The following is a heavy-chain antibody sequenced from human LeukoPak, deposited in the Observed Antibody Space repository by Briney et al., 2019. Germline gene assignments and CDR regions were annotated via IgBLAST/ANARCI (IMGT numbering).Heavy chain of an antibody. Sequence: PSENLSRNCTVSGGSISSGGYFWGWIRQPPGKGLGWIGYIYFSGSTYYNPSLKSRVTISVDTSKNQFSLKLSSVTAADTAVYYCARVAPNYYDSSGYYGGFDYWGQGTLVTVSS. CDR1: GGSISSGGYF. CDR3: ARVAPNYYDSSGYYGGFDY. CDR2: IYFSGST. V-gene: IGHV4-31*03. D-gene: IGHD3-22*01. J-gene: IGHJ4*02.